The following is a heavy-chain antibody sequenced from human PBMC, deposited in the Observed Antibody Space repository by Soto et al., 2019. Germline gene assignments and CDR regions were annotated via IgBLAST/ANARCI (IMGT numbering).Heavy chain of an antibody. D-gene: IGHD4-17*01. Sequence: SETLSLTCTVSGGSISSYYWSCIRQPPGKGLEWIGYIYYSGSTNYNPSLKSRVTISVDTSKNQFSLKLSSVTAADTAVYYCARTTLGPYYMDVSGKGPTVTVS. CDR2: IYYSGST. V-gene: IGHV4-59*08. CDR3: ARTTLGPYYMDV. J-gene: IGHJ6*03. CDR1: GGSISSYY.